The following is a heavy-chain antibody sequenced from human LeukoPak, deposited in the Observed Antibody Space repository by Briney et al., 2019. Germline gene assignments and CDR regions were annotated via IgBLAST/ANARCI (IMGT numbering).Heavy chain of an antibody. CDR3: VKAAVAVDY. CDR1: GVSISSSNW. D-gene: IGHD6-19*01. CDR2: IYHSGST. V-gene: IGHV4-4*02. Sequence: SGTLSLTCSVSGVSISSSNWWNWVRQPPGKGLEWIGEIYHSGSTNYKPSLKRRVTISVDKSKNQFSLKLTSVTAADTAVYYCVKAAVAVDYWGQGTLVTVSS. J-gene: IGHJ4*02.